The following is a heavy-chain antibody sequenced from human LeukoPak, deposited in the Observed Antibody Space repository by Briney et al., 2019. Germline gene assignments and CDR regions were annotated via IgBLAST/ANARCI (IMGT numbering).Heavy chain of an antibody. J-gene: IGHJ4*02. V-gene: IGHV3-21*01. Sequence: GGSLRLSCAASGFTFSSYSMNWVRQAPGKGLEWVSSISSSSSYIYYADSVKGRFTISRDNAKNSLYLQMNSLRAEDTAVYYCAIKTSIRDGYNLVDGYWGQGTLVTVSS. CDR1: GFTFSSYS. CDR3: AIKTSIRDGYNLVDGY. CDR2: ISSSSSYI. D-gene: IGHD5-24*01.